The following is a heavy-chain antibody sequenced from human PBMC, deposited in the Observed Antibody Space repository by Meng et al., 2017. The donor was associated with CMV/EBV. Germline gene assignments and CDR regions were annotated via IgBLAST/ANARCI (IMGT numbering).Heavy chain of an antibody. J-gene: IGHJ4*02. CDR3: VRDGHSWNFDY. CDR1: GFTFSDYW. V-gene: IGHV3-74*01. Sequence: WGSLRLSCTASGFTFSDYWMHWVRQTPGKGLLWVSLIKGDGSHTIYGDSVKGRFTISRDNAKNTLYLQMNALRVEDTAVYYCVRDGHSWNFDYWGQGSLVTVSS. CDR2: IKGDGSHT. D-gene: IGHD6-13*01.